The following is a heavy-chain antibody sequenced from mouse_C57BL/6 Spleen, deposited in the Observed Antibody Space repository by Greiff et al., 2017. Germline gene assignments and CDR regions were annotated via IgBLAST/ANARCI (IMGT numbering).Heavy chain of an antibody. J-gene: IGHJ4*01. D-gene: IGHD4-1*01. CDR3: SRWELGSAMDY. Sequence: VQLQQSGPELVKPGASVKISCKASGYSFTDYNMNWVKQSNGKSLEWIGVINPNYGTTSYNQKFKGTATLTVDQSSSTAYMLLNGLTSEDSAVYYCSRWELGSAMDYWGQGTSVTVSS. CDR2: INPNYGTT. V-gene: IGHV1-39*01. CDR1: GYSFTDYN.